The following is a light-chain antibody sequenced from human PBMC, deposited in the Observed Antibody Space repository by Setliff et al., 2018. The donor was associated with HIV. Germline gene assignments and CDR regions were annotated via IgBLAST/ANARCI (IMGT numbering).Light chain of an antibody. Sequence: SALTQPASVSGSPGQSITISCPGTSSDVGGYNLVSWYQHHPGKAPKLMISEVSKRPSGVSNRFSGSRSGNTASLTISGLQAEDEADYYCCSYAGTITFYVFGTGTKVTVL. CDR3: CSYAGTITFYV. CDR2: EVS. V-gene: IGLV2-23*02. CDR1: SSDVGGYNL. J-gene: IGLJ1*01.